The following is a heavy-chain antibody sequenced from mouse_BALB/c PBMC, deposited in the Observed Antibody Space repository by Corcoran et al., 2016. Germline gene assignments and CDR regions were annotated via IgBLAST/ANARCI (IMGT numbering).Heavy chain of an antibody. Sequence: EVQLQQSGAELVKPGASVKLSCTASGFNIKDTYMHWVKQRPEQGLEWIGRIDPANGNTKYDPKFQGKATITADTSSNTAYLQLSSLTSEDTAVYYCARCPYYGNFDYWGQGTTLTVSS. CDR2: IDPANGNT. CDR3: ARCPYYGNFDY. D-gene: IGHD2-10*01. V-gene: IGHV14-3*02. J-gene: IGHJ2*01. CDR1: GFNIKDTY.